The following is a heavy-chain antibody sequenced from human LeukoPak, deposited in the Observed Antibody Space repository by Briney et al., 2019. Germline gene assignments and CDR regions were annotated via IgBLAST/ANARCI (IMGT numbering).Heavy chain of an antibody. CDR3: ARDSYGDYIGYYYYMDV. V-gene: IGHV4-61*02. D-gene: IGHD4-17*01. J-gene: IGHJ6*03. Sequence: SETLSLTCTVSGGSISSGSYYWSWIRQPAGKGLEWIGRIYTSGSTNYNPSLKSRVTISVDTSKNQFSLKLSSVTAADTAVYYCARDSYGDYIGYYYYMDVWGKGTTVTISS. CDR1: GGSISSGSYY. CDR2: IYTSGST.